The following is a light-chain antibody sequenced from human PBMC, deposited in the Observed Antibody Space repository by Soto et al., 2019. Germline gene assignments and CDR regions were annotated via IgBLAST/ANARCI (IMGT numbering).Light chain of an antibody. V-gene: IGKV3-20*01. CDR1: QYVSSSY. Sequence: EIVLTQSPGTLSLSPGERATLSCRASQYVSSSYLAWYQQKPDQAPRLLLCGASSRATGIPDRFSGSGSGTDFTLTISRLDPEDFAMYYRQQYGSSPWTFGQGTKVEIK. CDR3: QQYGSSPWT. CDR2: GAS. J-gene: IGKJ1*01.